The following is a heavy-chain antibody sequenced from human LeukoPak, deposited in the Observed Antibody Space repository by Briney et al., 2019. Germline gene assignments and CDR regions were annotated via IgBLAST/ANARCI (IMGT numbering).Heavy chain of an antibody. V-gene: IGHV3-74*01. CDR3: VRDRPHNCFDP. D-gene: IGHD6-6*01. Sequence: GGSLRLSCAATEFTFSAHWMHWVRQVPGKGLVYIAYIDNDGTNTNYAGSVTGRFTISRDNAKNTLYLQMNSLRVEDTAVYYCVRDRPHNCFDPWGQGTLVTVSS. CDR2: IDNDGTNT. CDR1: EFTFSAHW. J-gene: IGHJ5*02.